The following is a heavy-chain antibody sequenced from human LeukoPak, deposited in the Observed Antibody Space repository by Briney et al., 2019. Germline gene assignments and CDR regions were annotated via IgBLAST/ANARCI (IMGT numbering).Heavy chain of an antibody. CDR2: ISSGSTI. D-gene: IGHD6-19*01. CDR1: GFTCSSYE. Sequence: PGGSLRLSCAASGFTCSSYERNWGRQAPGEGLEWFSYISSGSTIYDADSVKGRFTISRDNAKNSLYLQMNSLRAEDTAVYYCARESIAVAGAPFDYWGQGTLVTVSS. V-gene: IGHV3-48*03. CDR3: ARESIAVAGAPFDY. J-gene: IGHJ4*02.